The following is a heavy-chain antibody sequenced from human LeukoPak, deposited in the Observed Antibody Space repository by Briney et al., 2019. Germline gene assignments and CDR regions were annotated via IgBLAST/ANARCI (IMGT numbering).Heavy chain of an antibody. D-gene: IGHD6-13*01. CDR2: IIPIFGTA. J-gene: IGHJ4*02. CDR3: ARSSIIAAAGPYYFDY. CDR1: GGTFSSYA. Sequence: GASVKVSCKASGGTFSSYAISWVRQAPGQGLEWMGGIIPIFGTANYAQKFRGRVTITADKSTRTAYMELSSLRSEDTAVYYCARSSIIAAAGPYYFDYWGQGTLVTVSS. V-gene: IGHV1-69*06.